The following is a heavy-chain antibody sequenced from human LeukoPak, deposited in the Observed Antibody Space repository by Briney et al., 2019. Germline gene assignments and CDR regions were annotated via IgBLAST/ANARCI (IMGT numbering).Heavy chain of an antibody. Sequence: ASVKVSCKASGYTFTSYDINWVRQATGQGLEWMGWMNPNSGNTGYAQKFQGRVTMTTDTSTSSAYMELRSLRSDDTAVYYCARGGLYYYDSSGYPDAFDYWGQGTLVTVSS. V-gene: IGHV1-8*01. CDR1: GYTFTSYD. CDR2: MNPNSGNT. CDR3: ARGGLYYYDSSGYPDAFDY. J-gene: IGHJ4*02. D-gene: IGHD3-22*01.